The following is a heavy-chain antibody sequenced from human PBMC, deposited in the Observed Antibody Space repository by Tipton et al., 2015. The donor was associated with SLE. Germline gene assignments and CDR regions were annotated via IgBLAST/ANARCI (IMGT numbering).Heavy chain of an antibody. CDR1: GGSISSYY. CDR3: ARVEYSSGWPEVHWCDP. Sequence: TLSLTCTVSGGSISSYYWSWIRQPPGKGLEWIGYIYYSGSTNYNPSLKSRVTISVDTSKNQFSLKLSSVTAADTAVYYCARVEYSSGWPEVHWCDPWGQGTLVTVSS. D-gene: IGHD6-19*01. CDR2: IYYSGST. V-gene: IGHV4-59*01. J-gene: IGHJ5*02.